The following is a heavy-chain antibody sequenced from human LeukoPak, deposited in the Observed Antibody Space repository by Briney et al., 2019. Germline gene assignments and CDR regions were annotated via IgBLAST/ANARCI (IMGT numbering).Heavy chain of an antibody. V-gene: IGHV1-8*01. CDR3: AREGRDGATQFDY. CDR1: GYTFTSYD. J-gene: IGHJ4*02. Sequence: ASVKVSCKASGYTFTSYDINWVLQATGQGLEWMGWMNPNSGNTGYAQKFQGRVTMTRNTSISTAYMQLSSLRSEDPAVYYCAREGRDGATQFDYWGQGTLVTVSS. D-gene: IGHD1-26*01. CDR2: MNPNSGNT.